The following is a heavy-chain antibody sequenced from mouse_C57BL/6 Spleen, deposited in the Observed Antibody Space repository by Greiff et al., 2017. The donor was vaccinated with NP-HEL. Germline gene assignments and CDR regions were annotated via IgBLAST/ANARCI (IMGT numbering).Heavy chain of an antibody. CDR3: ARSPPPAIVAPYAMDY. CDR1: GYTFTDYY. Sequence: EVQLQQSGPELVKPGASVKISCKASGYTFTDYYMNWVKQSHGKSLEWIGDINPNNGGTSYNQKFKGKATLTVDKSSSTAYMELRSLTSEDSAVYYCARSPPPAIVAPYAMDYWGQGTSVTVSS. V-gene: IGHV1-26*01. CDR2: INPNNGGT. J-gene: IGHJ4*01. D-gene: IGHD1-1*01.